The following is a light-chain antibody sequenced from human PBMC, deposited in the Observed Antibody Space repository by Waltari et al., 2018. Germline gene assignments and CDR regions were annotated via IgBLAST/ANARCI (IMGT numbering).Light chain of an antibody. Sequence: QSALTQPASVSGSPGQSLTIFCTGPSSDIGGNFYVSWYRQYTGYAPTLIIFDVTNRPPGVSDRFSGSKSGNTASLTISGLQADDEADYYCSSYAGTTSVFGGGTKVTVL. J-gene: IGLJ2*01. CDR2: DVT. CDR3: SSYAGTTSV. V-gene: IGLV2-14*03. CDR1: SSDIGGNFY.